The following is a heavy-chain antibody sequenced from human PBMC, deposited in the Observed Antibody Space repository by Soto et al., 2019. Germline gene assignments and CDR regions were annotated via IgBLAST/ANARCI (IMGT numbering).Heavy chain of an antibody. CDR2: IYSIGTT. Sequence: SETLSLTCTVSGVSISSYFWSWIRQSPGKGLEWIGDIYSIGTTNYNPSLKSRVTISVDTSKSQFFLKLTSVTATDTAVYYCARGGRYEWFGELETGFDIWGQGTMVTVSS. CDR3: ARGGRYEWFGELETGFDI. J-gene: IGHJ3*02. D-gene: IGHD3-10*01. CDR1: GVSISSYF. V-gene: IGHV4-59*08.